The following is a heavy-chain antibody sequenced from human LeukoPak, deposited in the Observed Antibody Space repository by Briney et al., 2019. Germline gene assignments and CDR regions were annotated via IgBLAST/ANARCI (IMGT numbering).Heavy chain of an antibody. V-gene: IGHV4-59*01. CDR3: ARDRTDSSGYYYALDI. Sequence: SETLSLTCTVSGGSISSYYWSWIRQPPGKGLEWIGYIYYSGSTNYNPSLKSRVTISVDTSKNQFSLKLSSVTAADTAVYYCARDRTDSSGYYYALDIWGQGTMVTVSS. CDR1: GGSISSYY. CDR2: IYYSGST. D-gene: IGHD3-22*01. J-gene: IGHJ3*02.